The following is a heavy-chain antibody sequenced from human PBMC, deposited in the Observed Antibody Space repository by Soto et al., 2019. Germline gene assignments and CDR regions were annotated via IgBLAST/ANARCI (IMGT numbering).Heavy chain of an antibody. Sequence: EVQLLESGGGLVQPGGSLRLSCAASGFTFDTYAMSWVRQAPGKGLEWVSTISSNGGSTYYADSVKGRFTISRDNSKNTLYVQMSSLRAEDTAVYYCAKTEGYCSGGSCYTYYYNGMDVWGQGTTVTVSS. CDR1: GFTFDTYA. J-gene: IGHJ6*02. V-gene: IGHV3-23*01. D-gene: IGHD2-15*01. CDR3: AKTEGYCSGGSCYTYYYNGMDV. CDR2: ISSNGGST.